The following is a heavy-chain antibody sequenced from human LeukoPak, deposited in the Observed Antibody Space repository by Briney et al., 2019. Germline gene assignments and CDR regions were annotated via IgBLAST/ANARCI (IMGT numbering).Heavy chain of an antibody. CDR2: IYPGDSDT. CDR1: GYSFSTYW. CDR3: ARGNGYNFGSIDY. D-gene: IGHD5-24*01. V-gene: IGHV5-51*01. Sequence: GESLKISCKGSGYSFSTYWIGWARQMPGKGLEWMGIIYPGDSDTRYSPSFRGQVTISADKSISTAYSQWSSLKASDTAMYYCARGNGYNFGSIDYWGQGTLVTVSS. J-gene: IGHJ4*02.